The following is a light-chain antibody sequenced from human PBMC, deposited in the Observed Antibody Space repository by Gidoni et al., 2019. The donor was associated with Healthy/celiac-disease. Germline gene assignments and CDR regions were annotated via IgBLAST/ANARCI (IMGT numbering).Light chain of an antibody. Sequence: DIQLTKSPSSLSASVGDSVTITCRASQSISSYLNWYQQKPGKAPKVLIYAASSLQSGVPSRFSGSGSGTDFTLTISSLQPEDFATYYCQQTYSTPYTFGQGTKLEIK. J-gene: IGKJ2*01. V-gene: IGKV1-39*01. CDR2: AAS. CDR3: QQTYSTPYT. CDR1: QSISSY.